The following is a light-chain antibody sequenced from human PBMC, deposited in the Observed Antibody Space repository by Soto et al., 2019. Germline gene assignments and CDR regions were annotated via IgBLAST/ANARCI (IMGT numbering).Light chain of an antibody. J-gene: IGKJ3*01. CDR1: QSVSRNY. CDR3: HHYGDSPIYT. CDR2: GAS. Sequence: EIVLTQSPGTLSLSPGATATLSCRASQSVSRNYLAWFQQKPGQAPRLLIHGASSTAAGTPDRFSGSGSGRDFSLTISRLETEEFAVYYCHHYGDSPIYTFGDGTKVDFK. V-gene: IGKV3-20*01.